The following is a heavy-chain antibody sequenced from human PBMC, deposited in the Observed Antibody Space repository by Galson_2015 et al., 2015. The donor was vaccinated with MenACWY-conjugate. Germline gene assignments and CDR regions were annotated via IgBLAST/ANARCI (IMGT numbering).Heavy chain of an antibody. CDR2: ISYDGTNK. CDR3: ARDPIKEVVVAAEAGSDC. CDR1: GFTFTNYA. V-gene: IGHV3-30*04. J-gene: IGHJ4*02. Sequence: SLRLSCAASGFTFTNYAIHWVRQAPGKGLAWVAVISYDGTNKYYADSVKGRFTISRDNSMNTVYLQMRNLRTEDTAVYYCARDPIKEVVVAAEAGSDCWGQGTLVTVSS. D-gene: IGHD2-15*01.